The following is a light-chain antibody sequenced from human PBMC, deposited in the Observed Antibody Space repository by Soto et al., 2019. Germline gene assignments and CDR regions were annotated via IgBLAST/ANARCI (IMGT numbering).Light chain of an antibody. CDR2: DVS. CDR3: SSYTSSNI. Sequence: QSAVTQPASVSGSPGQSITISCTGTSSDVGGYNYVSWYQQHPGKAPKLMIYDVSNRPSGVSNRFSGSKSGNTASLTISGLQAEDEADYYCSSYTSSNIFGGGTKLTVL. CDR1: SSDVGGYNY. V-gene: IGLV2-14*01. J-gene: IGLJ2*01.